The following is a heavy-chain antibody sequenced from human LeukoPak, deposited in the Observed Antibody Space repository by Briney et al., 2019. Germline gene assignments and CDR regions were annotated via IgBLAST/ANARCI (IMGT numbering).Heavy chain of an antibody. Sequence: SGTLSLTCAVSGGSVSSSNWWSWVRQPPGKGLEWIGEIYHSGSTNYNPSLKSRVTISVDKSKNQFSLKLSSVTAADTAVYYCARALGYCSGDSCYHKYYFDYWGQGTLVTVSS. CDR3: ARALGYCSGDSCYHKYYFDY. V-gene: IGHV4-4*02. CDR2: IYHSGST. J-gene: IGHJ4*02. D-gene: IGHD2-15*01. CDR1: GGSVSSSNW.